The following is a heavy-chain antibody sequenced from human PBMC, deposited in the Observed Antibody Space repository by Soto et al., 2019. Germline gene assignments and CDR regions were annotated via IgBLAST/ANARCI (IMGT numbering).Heavy chain of an antibody. Sequence: QVQLVQSAAEVKKPVASVKVSCKASGYTFANYDISWVRQAPGQGLEWMGWISTTSGNTEYAQNVQGRVTLTADSSTTTVHMELRSLRSDDTAVYYCARSYFDSWTEYSNPVKYWGQGTLVAVSS. J-gene: IGHJ4*02. CDR3: ARSYFDSWTEYSNPVKY. V-gene: IGHV1-18*04. D-gene: IGHD3-3*01. CDR2: ISTTSGNT. CDR1: GYTFANYD.